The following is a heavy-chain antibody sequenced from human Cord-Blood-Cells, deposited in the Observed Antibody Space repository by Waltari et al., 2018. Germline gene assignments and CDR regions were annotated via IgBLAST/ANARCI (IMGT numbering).Heavy chain of an antibody. D-gene: IGHD7-27*01. CDR3: ARGNWGSGVVDY. V-gene: IGHV1-2*06. CDR1: GYTFTGYY. J-gene: IGHJ4*02. CDR2: NNPNSGGT. Sequence: QVQLVQSGAEVKKPGASVKVSCKASGYTFTGYYMHWVRQAPGQGLEWMGRNNPNSGGTNDAQKFQGRVTMTRDTSISTAYMELSRLRSDDTAVYYCARGNWGSGVVDYWGQGTLVTVSS.